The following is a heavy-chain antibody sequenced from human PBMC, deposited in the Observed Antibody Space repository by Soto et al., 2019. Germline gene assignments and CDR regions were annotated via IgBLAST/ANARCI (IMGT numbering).Heavy chain of an antibody. J-gene: IGHJ4*02. CDR1: GFTFSDYY. D-gene: IGHD6-13*01. CDR3: ASFIAAAGSLFDY. Sequence: QVQLVESWGGLVKPGGSLRLSCAASGFTFSDYYMSWIRQAPGKGLEWVSYISSSGSTIYYADSVKGRFTISRDNAKNSLYLQMNSLRAEDAAVDYCASFIAAAGSLFDYWGQGTLVTVSS. CDR2: ISSSGSTI. V-gene: IGHV3-11*01.